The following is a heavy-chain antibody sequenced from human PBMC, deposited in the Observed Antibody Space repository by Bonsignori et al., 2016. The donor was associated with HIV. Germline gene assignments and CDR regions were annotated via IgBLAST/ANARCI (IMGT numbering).Heavy chain of an antibody. D-gene: IGHD2-2*01. V-gene: IGHV4-38-2*01. CDR3: ARHDRPAAMGAWFDP. CDR2: IYHSGST. J-gene: IGHJ5*02. Sequence: WIRQPPGKGLEWIGSIYHSGSTYYNPSLKSRVTISVDTSKNQFSLKLSSVTAADTAVYYCARHDRPAAMGAWFDPWGQGTLVTVSS.